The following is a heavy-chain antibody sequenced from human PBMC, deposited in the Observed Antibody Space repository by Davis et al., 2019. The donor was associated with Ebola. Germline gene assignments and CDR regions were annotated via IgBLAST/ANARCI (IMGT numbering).Heavy chain of an antibody. Sequence: SETLSLTCTVSGDSITSYYWSWIRQPPGTGLERIGYIYFSGTTRYTPSLTSRVTLALDTSKKQVSLKLNSVTAADTAVYYCARGLGDYWGQGTLITVSS. D-gene: IGHD3-16*01. CDR3: ARGLGDY. V-gene: IGHV4-59*12. CDR2: IYFSGTT. J-gene: IGHJ4*02. CDR1: GDSITSYY.